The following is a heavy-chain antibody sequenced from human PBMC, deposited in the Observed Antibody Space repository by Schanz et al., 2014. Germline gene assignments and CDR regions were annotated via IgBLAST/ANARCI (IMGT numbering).Heavy chain of an antibody. CDR3: ARDRRRYCSTASCLHDNWFDP. J-gene: IGHJ5*02. D-gene: IGHD2-2*01. Sequence: QVQLVQSWAEVKGPGASVKVSCKASGYSFTPFPIHWVRQAPGQRLEWMGWINAGTGNTEYSQKFQGRVTITRDTLASTAYMEVSSLRSEDTAVYYCARDRRRYCSTASCLHDNWFDPWGQGTLVTVSS. V-gene: IGHV1-3*01. CDR1: GYSFTPFP. CDR2: INAGTGNT.